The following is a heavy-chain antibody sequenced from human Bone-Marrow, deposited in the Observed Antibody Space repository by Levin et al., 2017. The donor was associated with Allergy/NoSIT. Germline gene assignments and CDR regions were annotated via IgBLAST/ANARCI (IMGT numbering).Heavy chain of an antibody. Sequence: PGGSLRLSCAVTGFTFSNYAMSWVRQAPGKGLEWVSLLYDHGGTTYYADSVKGRFTISRDNSKNTLFLQMNSLRAEDTAVYYCAKDFRAVESATPLEYWGQGTLVTVSS. CDR1: GFTFSNYA. V-gene: IGHV3-23*01. J-gene: IGHJ4*02. D-gene: IGHD2-21*02. CDR2: LYDHGGTT. CDR3: AKDFRAVESATPLEY.